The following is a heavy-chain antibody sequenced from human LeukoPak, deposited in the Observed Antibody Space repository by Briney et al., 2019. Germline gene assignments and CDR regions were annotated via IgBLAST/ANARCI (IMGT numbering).Heavy chain of an antibody. CDR3: AREQLLRAFDI. J-gene: IGHJ3*02. D-gene: IGHD1-1*01. V-gene: IGHV3-30-3*01. CDR1: GFTFSSYA. Sequence: PGRSLRLSCAASGFTFSSYAMHWVRQAPGKGLEWVAVISYDGSNKYYADSVKGRFTISRDNSKNTLYLQMNSLRAEDTAVYYCAREQLLRAFDIWGQGTMVTVSS. CDR2: ISYDGSNK.